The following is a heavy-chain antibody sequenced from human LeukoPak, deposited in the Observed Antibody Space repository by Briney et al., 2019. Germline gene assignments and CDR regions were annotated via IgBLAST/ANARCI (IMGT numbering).Heavy chain of an antibody. Sequence: GGSLRLSCTASGFTFGDYAMSWFRQAPGKGLEWVGFIRSKAYGGTTEYAASVKARFTISRDDSKSIAYLQMNSLKTEDTAVYYCTRPPWYYYGSGTYWGPLDYWGQGTLVTVSS. D-gene: IGHD3-10*01. CDR2: IRSKAYGGTT. CDR1: GFTFGDYA. V-gene: IGHV3-49*03. J-gene: IGHJ4*02. CDR3: TRPPWYYYGSGTYWGPLDY.